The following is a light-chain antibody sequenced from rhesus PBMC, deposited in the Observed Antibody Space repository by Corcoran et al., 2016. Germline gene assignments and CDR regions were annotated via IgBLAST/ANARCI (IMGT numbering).Light chain of an antibody. CDR3: QQYNSTPYS. Sequence: DIQMTQSPSSLSASVGARVTIPLRASQGISSWLAWYQPKPGKAPKLLIYKASSLQSGVPARLSGSGAGTDFTLPISSLQPEDFATYYCQQYNSTPYSFGQGTKVEIK. CDR2: KAS. J-gene: IGKJ2*01. CDR1: QGISSW. V-gene: IGKV1-21*01.